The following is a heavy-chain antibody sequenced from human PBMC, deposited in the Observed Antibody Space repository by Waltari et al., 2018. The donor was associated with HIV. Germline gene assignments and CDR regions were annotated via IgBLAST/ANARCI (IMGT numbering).Heavy chain of an antibody. D-gene: IGHD3-3*02. CDR2: IYNSGST. CDR3: ARRLADHLNWFAP. J-gene: IGHJ5*02. V-gene: IGHV4-59*02. Sequence: QVRLQESGPGLVKPSATLSLTCSVSGASVSAYSWNWIRHPPGKGLEWIGYIYNSGSTNYNPSLKRRVTISVDTSKNHFSLTLTSVTAADTAVYYCARRLADHLNWFAPWGQGTLVTVSS. CDR1: GASVSAYS.